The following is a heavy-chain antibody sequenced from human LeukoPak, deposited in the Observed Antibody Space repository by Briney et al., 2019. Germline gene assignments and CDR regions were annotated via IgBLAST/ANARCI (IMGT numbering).Heavy chain of an antibody. CDR3: ARSGYCSSSSCYRESDGLDF. V-gene: IGHV1-18*01. CDR1: GYNFISYG. D-gene: IGHD2-2*01. Sequence: ASVKVSCKASGYNFISYGVSWVRQAPGQGLEWMGWVSTYNGNTNYAQNLQYRVTMTTDPATSTAYMGLTNLRSGDTAVYYCARSGYCSSSSCYRESDGLDFWGQGTMVTVSS. CDR2: VSTYNGNT. J-gene: IGHJ3*01.